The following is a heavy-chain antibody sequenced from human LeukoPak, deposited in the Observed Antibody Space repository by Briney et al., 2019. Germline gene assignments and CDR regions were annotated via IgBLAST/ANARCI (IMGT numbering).Heavy chain of an antibody. CDR2: IYYSGST. V-gene: IGHV4-30-4*01. D-gene: IGHD3-22*01. CDR1: GGSISSGDYY. Sequence: SETLSLTCTVSGGSISSGDYYWSWIRQPPGKGLEWIGYIYYSGSTYYNPSLKSRVTISVDTSKNQFSLKLSSVTAADTAVYYCARTYDSSVYYSWRDWYFDLWARGTLVTVSS. J-gene: IGHJ2*01. CDR3: ARTYDSSVYYSWRDWYFDL.